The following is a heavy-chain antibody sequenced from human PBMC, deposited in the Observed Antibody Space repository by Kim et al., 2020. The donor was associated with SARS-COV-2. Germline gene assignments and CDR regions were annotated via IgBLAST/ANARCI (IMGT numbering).Heavy chain of an antibody. V-gene: IGHV4-34*01. CDR2: IYNSGRT. D-gene: IGHD6-13*01. Sequence: SETLSLTCAVYGGSIRGYYWGWIRQPPGKGLEWIGEIYNSGRTNYHPSLKSRVPISVDTSKNQFSLTLSSVTAADTAVYYCGKGRRGGMAAYLGWFDP. J-gene: IGHJ5*02. CDR3: GKGRRGGMAAYLGWFDP. CDR1: GGSIRGYY.